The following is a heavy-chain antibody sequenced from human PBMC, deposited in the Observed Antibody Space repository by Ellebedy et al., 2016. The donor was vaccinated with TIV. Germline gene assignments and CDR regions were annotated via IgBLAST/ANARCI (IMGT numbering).Heavy chain of an antibody. D-gene: IGHD6-19*01. Sequence: SETLSLXCTVSGGSISSYYWSWIRQPPGKGLEWIGYIYYSGSIYYNPSLKSRVTMSVDTSKNQFSLKLSSVTAVDTSVYYCARMNSGWSADGMDVWGQGTTVTVSS. V-gene: IGHV4-59*04. CDR2: IYYSGSI. J-gene: IGHJ6*02. CDR3: ARMNSGWSADGMDV. CDR1: GGSISSYY.